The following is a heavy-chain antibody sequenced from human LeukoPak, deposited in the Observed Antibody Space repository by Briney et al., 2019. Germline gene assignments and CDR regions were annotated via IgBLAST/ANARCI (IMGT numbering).Heavy chain of an antibody. CDR3: ARDLGRFCSGGSCFPQDY. J-gene: IGHJ4*02. V-gene: IGHV1-69*01. Sequence: SVTVSCKASGYTFTSFAISWVRQAPGQGLEWMGGIIPIFGTANYAQKSQGRVTITADESTSTAYMELTGLRSEDTAVYYCARDLGRFCSGGSCFPQDYWGQGTRVTVSS. CDR1: GYTFTSFA. CDR2: IIPIFGTA. D-gene: IGHD2-15*01.